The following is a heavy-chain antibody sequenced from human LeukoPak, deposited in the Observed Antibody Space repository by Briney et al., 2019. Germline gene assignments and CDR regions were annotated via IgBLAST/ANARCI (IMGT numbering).Heavy chain of an antibody. CDR2: ISSVSSYI. CDR3: ASYNPNSRGSYYGSVGY. V-gene: IGHV3-21*01. Sequence: PGGSLRLSCAASGFSFSNYIMNWVRQAPGKGLEWVSSISSVSSYIYYADSVKGRFTISRDNAKNSLYLQMNSLRAEDTAVYYCASYNPNSRGSYYGSVGYWGQGSLVTVSS. CDR1: GFSFSNYI. D-gene: IGHD3-22*01. J-gene: IGHJ4*02.